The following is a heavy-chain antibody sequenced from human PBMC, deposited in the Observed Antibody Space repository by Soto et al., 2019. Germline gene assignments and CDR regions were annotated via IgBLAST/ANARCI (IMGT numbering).Heavy chain of an antibody. Sequence: GWSLRLSCAASGFTFTRYSMNWVRQAPGKGLEWVSSISSTTNYIYYGDSMKGRFTISRDNAKNSLYLEMNSLRAEDTAVYYCARESEDLTSNFDYWGQGTLVTVSS. CDR1: GFTFTRYS. CDR3: ARESEDLTSNFDY. CDR2: ISSTTNYI. J-gene: IGHJ4*02. V-gene: IGHV3-21*06.